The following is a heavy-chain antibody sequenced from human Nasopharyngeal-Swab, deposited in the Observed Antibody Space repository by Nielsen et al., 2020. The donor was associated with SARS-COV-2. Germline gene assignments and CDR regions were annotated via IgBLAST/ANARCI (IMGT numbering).Heavy chain of an antibody. D-gene: IGHD6-13*01. Sequence: ASVKVSCKASGYTSTSYDINWVRHATGQGLEWMGWMNTNSGNTGYAQKFQGRVTMTRNTSISTAYMELSSLRSEDTAECYYARGLYLKQLVIQYYMDVWGKGTTVTVSS. CDR3: ARGLYLKQLVIQYYMDV. CDR1: GYTSTSYD. J-gene: IGHJ6*03. V-gene: IGHV1-8*01. CDR2: MNTNSGNT.